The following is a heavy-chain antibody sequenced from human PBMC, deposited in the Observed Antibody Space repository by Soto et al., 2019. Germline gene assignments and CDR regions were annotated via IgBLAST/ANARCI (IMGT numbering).Heavy chain of an antibody. V-gene: IGHV1-2*02. J-gene: IGHJ6*02. CDR1: GYTFTGYY. D-gene: IGHD2-15*01. CDR3: ANIRKISNGMDV. CDR2: INPNSGGT. Sequence: ASVKVSCKASGYTFTGYYMHWVRQAPGQGLEWMGWINPNSGGTNYAQKFQGRVTMTRDTSISTAYMELSRLRSDDTAVYYCANIRKISNGMDVWGQGTTVNVSS.